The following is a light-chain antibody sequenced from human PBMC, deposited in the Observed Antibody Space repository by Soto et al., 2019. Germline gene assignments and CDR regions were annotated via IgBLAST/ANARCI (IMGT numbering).Light chain of an antibody. V-gene: IGKV3-20*01. J-gene: IGKJ4*01. Sequence: EIVLTQSPGPLSLSPGERATLSCRASQSVGSRFLAWYQQKPGQAPRLVIYGASSRATGIPDRFSGSGSGTDFTLIISRLEPEDFAVYYCQQYDSSPLTFGGGTKVEIK. CDR1: QSVGSRF. CDR2: GAS. CDR3: QQYDSSPLT.